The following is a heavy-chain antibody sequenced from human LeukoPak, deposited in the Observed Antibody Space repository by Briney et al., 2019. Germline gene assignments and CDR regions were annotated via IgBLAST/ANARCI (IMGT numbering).Heavy chain of an antibody. CDR3: AKTGYQLLWDY. Sequence: GGSLRLSCAASGFIFSSLGMHWVRQAPGKGLQWVAFIQYDGSNKYYADSVKGRFTISRDNSKNTLYLQMNSLRAEDTAVYYCAKTGYQLLWDYWGQGTLVTVSS. CDR2: IQYDGSNK. CDR1: GFIFSSLG. D-gene: IGHD2-2*01. V-gene: IGHV3-30*02. J-gene: IGHJ4*02.